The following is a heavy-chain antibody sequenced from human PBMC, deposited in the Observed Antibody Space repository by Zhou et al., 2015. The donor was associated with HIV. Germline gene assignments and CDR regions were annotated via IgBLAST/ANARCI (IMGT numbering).Heavy chain of an antibody. J-gene: IGHJ4*02. D-gene: IGHD3/OR15-3a*01. CDR2: ISISGSVI. CDR1: GFTFSDYY. CDR3: VRDGAYGLDLRGALDQ. Sequence: QVQLVESGGGLVKPGGSLRLSCAASGFTFSDYYMSWIRQTPGKGLEWLSYISISGSVIYYADSVKGRFTISRDNAKKSLFLQMNSLRVEDTAIYYCVRDGAYGLDLRGALDQWGQGTLVTVSS. V-gene: IGHV3-11*01.